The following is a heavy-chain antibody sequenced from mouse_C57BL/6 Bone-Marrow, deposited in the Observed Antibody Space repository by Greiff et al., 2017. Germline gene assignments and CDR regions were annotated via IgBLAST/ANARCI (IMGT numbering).Heavy chain of an antibody. V-gene: IGHV1-81*01. J-gene: IGHJ2*01. CDR2: IYPRSGNT. CDR1: GYTFTSYG. Sequence: VQLQQSGAELARPGASVKLSCKASGYTFTSYGISWVKQRTGQGLEWIGEIYPRSGNTYYNEKFKGKATLTADKSSSTAYMELRSLTSEDSAVYFCATSYSNYGLTVYFDYWGQGTTLTVSS. CDR3: ATSYSNYGLTVYFDY. D-gene: IGHD2-5*01.